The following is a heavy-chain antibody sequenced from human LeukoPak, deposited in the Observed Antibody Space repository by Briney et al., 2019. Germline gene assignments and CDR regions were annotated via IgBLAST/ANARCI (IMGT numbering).Heavy chain of an antibody. CDR3: ARELLRFLEWGGAFDI. CDR2: ILHDGSNE. D-gene: IGHD3-3*01. V-gene: IGHV3-30-3*01. J-gene: IGHJ3*02. Sequence: GGCLSLSWAVAGFTFSSYAMHWVRQAPGKGLEWVAVILHDGSNEYYADSVKGRFTISRDNSKNTLYLQRNSLRAEDTAVYYCARELLRFLEWGGAFDIWGQGTMVTVSS. CDR1: GFTFSSYA.